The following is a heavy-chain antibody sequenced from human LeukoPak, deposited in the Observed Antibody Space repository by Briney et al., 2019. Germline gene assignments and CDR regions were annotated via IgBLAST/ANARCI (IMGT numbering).Heavy chain of an antibody. CDR2: IIPILGIA. Sequence: SVKVSCKASGYTFTSYGISWVRQAPGQGLEWMGRIIPILGIANYAQKFQGRVTITADKSTSTAYMELSSLRSEDTAVYYCARDSAYSGRSEGYWGQGTLVTVSS. D-gene: IGHD1-26*01. V-gene: IGHV1-69*04. CDR3: ARDSAYSGRSEGY. CDR1: GYTFTSYG. J-gene: IGHJ4*02.